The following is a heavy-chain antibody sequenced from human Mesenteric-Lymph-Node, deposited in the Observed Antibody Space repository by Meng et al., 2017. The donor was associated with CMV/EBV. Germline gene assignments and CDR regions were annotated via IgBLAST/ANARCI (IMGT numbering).Heavy chain of an antibody. V-gene: IGHV3-66*01. CDR1: GFTVSSNY. CDR3: ARYNYDSSGYYFDS. Sequence: GGSLRLSCAASGFTVSSNYMSWVRQAPGKGLEWVSVIYSSGSTYYADSVKGRFTISRDSAKNSLYLQMNSLRAEDTAVYFCARYNYDSSGYYFDSWGQGTLVTVSS. CDR2: IYSSGST. D-gene: IGHD3-22*01. J-gene: IGHJ4*02.